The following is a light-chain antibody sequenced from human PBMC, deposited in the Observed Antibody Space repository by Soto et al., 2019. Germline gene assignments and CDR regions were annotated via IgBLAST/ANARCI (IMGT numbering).Light chain of an antibody. CDR3: QQYGDRPRT. J-gene: IGKJ1*01. Sequence: EIVLTQSPGTLSLSPGERATLSCRASQSVSSRSLAWYQQKGGQAPRLLIFDASIRVPTTPARFSGSVSGTEFTLTISSLESEDFAVYFCQQYGDRPRTFGQGTKVEIK. CDR2: DAS. V-gene: IGKV3-20*01. CDR1: QSVSSRS.